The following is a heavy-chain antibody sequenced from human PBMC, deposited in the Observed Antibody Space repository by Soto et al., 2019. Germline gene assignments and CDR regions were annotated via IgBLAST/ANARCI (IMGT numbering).Heavy chain of an antibody. CDR2: IYTSASI. D-gene: IGHD6-19*01. Sequence: SETLSLTCSVSGADINTYSWTWTRQPAGKGLEWIGRIYTSASINYNPSLKGRVTLSVDTSTNQVSLRLASVTAADTAIYYCARDREAGYNFYYGMDVWGQGTTVTVSS. CDR3: ARDREAGYNFYYGMDV. CDR1: GADINTYS. J-gene: IGHJ6*02. V-gene: IGHV4-4*07.